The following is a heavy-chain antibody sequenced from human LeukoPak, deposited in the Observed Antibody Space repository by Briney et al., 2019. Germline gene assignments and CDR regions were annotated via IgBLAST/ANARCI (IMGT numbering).Heavy chain of an antibody. J-gene: IGHJ2*01. CDR1: GFTFSDYY. V-gene: IGHV3-11*04. CDR2: ISSSGSSI. CDR3: ARRIAGTATGGCFEP. D-gene: IGHD6-19*01. Sequence: PGGSLSLSCAASGFTFSDYYMNWIRQAPGKGLEWVSYISSSGSSIYYADSVKGRFTISRDNAKSSLYLQMNSLRADDTAVYYCARRIAGTATGGCFEPWGRGTLVSVSS.